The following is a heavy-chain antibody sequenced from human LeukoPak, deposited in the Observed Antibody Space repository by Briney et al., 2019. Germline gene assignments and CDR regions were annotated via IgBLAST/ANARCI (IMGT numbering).Heavy chain of an antibody. V-gene: IGHV3-7*01. J-gene: IGHJ4*02. CDR2: IKEDGSEK. CDR1: GGSISSYY. D-gene: IGHD6-6*01. Sequence: QSSETLSLTCTVSGGSISSYYWSWIRQPPGKGLEWVANIKEDGSEKYYVDSVKGRFTISRDNAKNSLYLQMNSLRAEDTAVYYCARGEHSSFDYWGQGTLVTVSS. CDR3: ARGEHSSFDY.